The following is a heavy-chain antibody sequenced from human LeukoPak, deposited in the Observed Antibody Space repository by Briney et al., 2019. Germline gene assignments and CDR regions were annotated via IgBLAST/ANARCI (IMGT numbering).Heavy chain of an antibody. D-gene: IGHD3-9*01. Sequence: ASVTVSFTASGYTFTIYDINWVRQATGQGLEWMGRINPDSGGTDYAQKFQGRVTMTRDTSISTAYMDLSRLRSDDTSVYYCARLGENGLLTGYFYPWGQGTLVTVSS. CDR3: ARLGENGLLTGYFYP. J-gene: IGHJ5*02. V-gene: IGHV1-2*02. CDR2: INPDSGGT. CDR1: GYTFTIYD.